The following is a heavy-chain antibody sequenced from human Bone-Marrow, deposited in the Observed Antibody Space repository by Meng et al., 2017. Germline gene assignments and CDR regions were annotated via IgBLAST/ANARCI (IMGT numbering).Heavy chain of an antibody. Sequence: QLQLQESGPGLVKPSATLSLPCPVSGGSISSSNSYWGWIRQPPGKGLEWIGSFYSSGITYYNPSLKSRVTISVDTSKNQFSLKLSSVTAADTAAYYCARHKGNSYGYLYVDYWGQGTLVTVSS. D-gene: IGHD5-18*01. CDR2: FYSSGIT. V-gene: IGHV4-39*01. CDR3: ARHKGNSYGYLYVDY. J-gene: IGHJ4*02. CDR1: GGSISSSNSY.